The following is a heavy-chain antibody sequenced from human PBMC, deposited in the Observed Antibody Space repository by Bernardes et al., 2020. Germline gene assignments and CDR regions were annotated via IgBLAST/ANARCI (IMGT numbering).Heavy chain of an antibody. Sequence: GGSLRLSCAASGFTFDDYGMHWVRQVPGKGLEWVSGISWNSGSIGYADSVKGRFTISRDNAKNSLYLQMNSLRAEDTALYYCAKDTTSAPSYYDMDVWGQGTTVTVSS. CDR3: AKDTTSAPSYYDMDV. J-gene: IGHJ6*02. V-gene: IGHV3-9*01. CDR2: ISWNSGSI. CDR1: GFTFDDYG. D-gene: IGHD2-2*01.